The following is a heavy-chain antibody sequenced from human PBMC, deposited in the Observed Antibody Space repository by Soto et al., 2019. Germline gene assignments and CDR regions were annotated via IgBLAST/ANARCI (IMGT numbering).Heavy chain of an antibody. V-gene: IGHV3-23*01. J-gene: IGHJ6*02. Sequence: PGGSLRLSCAASGFTFSSYAMSWVRQAPGKGLEWVSAISGSGGSTYYADSVKGRFTISRDNSKNTLYLQMNSLRAEDTAVYYCAKGRYGYDFWSGFHYYYGTDVWGQGTTVTVSS. D-gene: IGHD3-3*01. CDR3: AKGRYGYDFWSGFHYYYGTDV. CDR2: ISGSGGST. CDR1: GFTFSSYA.